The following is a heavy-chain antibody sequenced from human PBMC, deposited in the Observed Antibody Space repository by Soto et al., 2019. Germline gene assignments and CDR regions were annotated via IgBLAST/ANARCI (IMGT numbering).Heavy chain of an antibody. CDR2: ISTYNGDT. CDR1: GYTFSTSG. V-gene: IGHV1-18*01. Sequence: QVQLVQSGAEVRKPGASVKVSCKASGYTFSTSGMSWLRQAPGQGLEWMGWISTYNGDTNDAPKFQERDTMTSDTATSTVYMELRSLRSDDTAVYYGARAGAAPYYYYGMDVWGQGTRVTVSS. J-gene: IGHJ6*02. D-gene: IGHD2-15*01. CDR3: ARAGAAPYYYYGMDV.